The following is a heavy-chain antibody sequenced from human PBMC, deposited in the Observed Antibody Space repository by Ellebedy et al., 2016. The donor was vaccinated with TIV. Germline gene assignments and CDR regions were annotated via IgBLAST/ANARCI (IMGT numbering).Heavy chain of an antibody. J-gene: IGHJ6*02. CDR2: ISAYNGNT. D-gene: IGHD4-17*01. Sequence: AASVKVSCKASGYTFTSYGISWVRQAPGQGLEWMGWISAYNGNTNYAQKLQGRVTMTTDTSTSTAYMELRSLRSDDTAVYYCARAESPTYGDSPSGGMDVWGQGTTVTVSS. CDR1: GYTFTSYG. V-gene: IGHV1-18*04. CDR3: ARAESPTYGDSPSGGMDV.